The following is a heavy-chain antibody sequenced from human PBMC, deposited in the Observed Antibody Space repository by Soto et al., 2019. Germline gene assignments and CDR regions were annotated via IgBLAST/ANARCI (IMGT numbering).Heavy chain of an antibody. CDR2: LSYSGST. D-gene: IGHD1-1*01. CDR1: GDSVISSRFY. CDR3: ARKEMSTMRDS. V-gene: IGHV4-39*01. J-gene: IGHJ5*01. Sequence: QLQLHESGPGLVKPSETLSLICSVSGDSVISSRFYWAWIRQPPGQGLEWIGTLSYSGSTHYNPSLNNRATRSVDTPTNQISLMLDSRTPAHTAVFYCARKEMSTMRDSLGPGTLVTVSS.